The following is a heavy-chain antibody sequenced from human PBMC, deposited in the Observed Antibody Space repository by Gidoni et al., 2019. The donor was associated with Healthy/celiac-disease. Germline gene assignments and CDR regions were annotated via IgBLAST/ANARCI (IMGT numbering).Heavy chain of an antibody. CDR3: AKASTYYDFWSGLYFDY. V-gene: IGHV3-43D*03. CDR2: ISWDGGST. J-gene: IGHJ4*02. CDR1: GFTFDDYA. Sequence: EVQLVESGGVVVQPGGSLRLSCAASGFTFDDYAMHWARQAPGKGLEWVSLISWDGGSTYYADSVKGRFTISRDNSKNSLYLQMNSLRAEDTALYYCAKASTYYDFWSGLYFDYWGQGTLVTVSS. D-gene: IGHD3-3*01.